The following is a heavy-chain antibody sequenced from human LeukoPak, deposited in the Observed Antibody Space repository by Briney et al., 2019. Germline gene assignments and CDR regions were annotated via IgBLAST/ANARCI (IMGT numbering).Heavy chain of an antibody. D-gene: IGHD2-2*01. V-gene: IGHV3-33*06. J-gene: IGHJ6*03. CDR3: AKGRSSTSYYYMDV. CDR2: IWYDGSNK. Sequence: PGGSLRFSCAASGFTFSSYGMHWVRQAPGKGLEWVAVIWYDGSNKYYADSVKGRFTISRDNSKNTLYLQMNSLRAEDTAVYYCAKGRSSTSYYYMDVWGKGTTVTVSS. CDR1: GFTFSSYG.